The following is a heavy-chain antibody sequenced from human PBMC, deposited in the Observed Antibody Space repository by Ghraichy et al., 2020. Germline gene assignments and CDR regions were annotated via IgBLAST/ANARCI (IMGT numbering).Heavy chain of an antibody. D-gene: IGHD1-26*01. CDR2: MSTDGKTK. CDR1: GFTFSRYG. Sequence: GGSLTLSCAASGFTFSRYGMHWVRQAPGKGLVWVALMSTDGKTKYYEDSVRGRFTISRDNSKNTLFLQMNSLRAEDTAMYYCARGEDGSPDFWGQGTLVTVSS. CDR3: ARGEDGSPDF. V-gene: IGHV3-30*03. J-gene: IGHJ4*02.